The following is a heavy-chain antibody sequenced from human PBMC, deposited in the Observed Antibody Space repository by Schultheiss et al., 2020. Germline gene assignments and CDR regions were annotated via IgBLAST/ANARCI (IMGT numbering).Heavy chain of an antibody. J-gene: IGHJ5*02. CDR2: IYHSGST. CDR3: ARHVPWVVAATPPSNWFDP. D-gene: IGHD2-15*01. CDR1: GGSISSGGYY. Sequence: SETLSLTCTVSGGSISSGGYYWSWIRQHPGKGLEWIGYIYHSGSTYYNPSLKSRITISVDTSKNQFSLKLSSVTAADTAVYYCARHVPWVVAATPPSNWFDPWGQGTLVTVSS. V-gene: IGHV4-31*03.